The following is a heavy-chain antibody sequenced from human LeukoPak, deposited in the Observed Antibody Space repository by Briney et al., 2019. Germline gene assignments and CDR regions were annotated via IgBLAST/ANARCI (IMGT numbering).Heavy chain of an antibody. Sequence: QAGGSLRLSCAASGFTFSDHYMDWVRQAPGKGLEWVGRSKNKADSDTTEYAASVKGRFTISRDDPKNSLFLRMNSLKIEDTAVYYCVRSRFGTGFDYWGQGTLVTVSS. CDR1: GFTFSDHY. J-gene: IGHJ4*02. V-gene: IGHV3-72*01. CDR2: SKNKADSDTT. D-gene: IGHD1-1*01. CDR3: VRSRFGTGFDY.